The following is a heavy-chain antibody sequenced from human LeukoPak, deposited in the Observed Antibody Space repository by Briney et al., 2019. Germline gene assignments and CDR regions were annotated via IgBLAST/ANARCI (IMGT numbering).Heavy chain of an antibody. J-gene: IGHJ5*02. Sequence: PGGSPRLSCAASGFTFSKYWMNWVRQAPGKGLEWVANIKEDGDEKKYVDSVKGRFTISRDNAKESLYLQMNSLRDEDTAVYYCARDGRGAGSPYNLFDPWHQAPLVIVSS. D-gene: IGHD6-19*01. V-gene: IGHV3-7*01. CDR1: GFTFSKYW. CDR3: ARDGRGAGSPYNLFDP. CDR2: IKEDGDEK.